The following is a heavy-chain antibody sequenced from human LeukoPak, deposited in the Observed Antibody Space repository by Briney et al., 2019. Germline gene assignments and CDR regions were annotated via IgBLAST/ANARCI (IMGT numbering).Heavy chain of an antibody. D-gene: IGHD3-10*01. V-gene: IGHV4-59*01. CDR2: IFNSGST. J-gene: IGHJ4*02. Sequence: SETLSLTCTVSGGSISSYYWSWIRQPPGKGLEWIGYIFNSGSTTYNPSLESRVTISQDTSKKQFSLRLRSVTAADTAVYYCAGDYTSRSYRFDYWGQGTLVTVSS. CDR3: AGDYTSRSYRFDY. CDR1: GGSISSYY.